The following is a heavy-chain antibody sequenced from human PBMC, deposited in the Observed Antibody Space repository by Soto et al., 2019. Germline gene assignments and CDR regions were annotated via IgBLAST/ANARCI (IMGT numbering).Heavy chain of an antibody. Sequence: GGSLRLSCAASVFTFSRYAMSWVRQAPGKGLEWISAISGSGGKTYYTDSVKGRFTISRDNSKNTLYLLMDSLRAEDTAIYYCAKRDGIVATETDYWGQGTLVTVSS. V-gene: IGHV3-23*01. J-gene: IGHJ4*02. CDR1: VFTFSRYA. CDR3: AKRDGIVATETDY. D-gene: IGHD1-26*01. CDR2: ISGSGGKT.